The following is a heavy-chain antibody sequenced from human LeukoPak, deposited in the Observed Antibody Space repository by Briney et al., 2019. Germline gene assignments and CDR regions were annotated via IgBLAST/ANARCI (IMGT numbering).Heavy chain of an antibody. CDR3: ARHRDFWSGLDAFDI. CDR1: GGSISSSSYY. V-gene: IGHV4-39*01. CDR2: IYYSGSI. J-gene: IGHJ3*02. Sequence: SETLSLTCTVSGGSISSSSYYWGWIRQPPGKGLEWIGSIYYSGSIYYNPSLKSRVTISVGTSKNQFSLKLSSVTAADTAVYYCARHRDFWSGLDAFDIWGQGTMVTVSS. D-gene: IGHD3-3*01.